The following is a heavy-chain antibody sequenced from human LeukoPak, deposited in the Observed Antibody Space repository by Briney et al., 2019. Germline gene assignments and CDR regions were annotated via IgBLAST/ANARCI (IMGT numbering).Heavy chain of an antibody. CDR2: IYYSGST. Sequence: SQTLSLTCTVSGGSISSGGYYWSWIRQRPGKGLEWIGYIYYSGSTYYNPSLKSRVTISVDTSKNQFSLKLSSVTAADTAVYYCARTYYDFWSGYYYYYYYMDVWGKGTTVTVSS. D-gene: IGHD3-3*01. CDR3: ARTYYDFWSGYYYYYYYMDV. J-gene: IGHJ6*03. CDR1: GGSISSGGYY. V-gene: IGHV4-31*03.